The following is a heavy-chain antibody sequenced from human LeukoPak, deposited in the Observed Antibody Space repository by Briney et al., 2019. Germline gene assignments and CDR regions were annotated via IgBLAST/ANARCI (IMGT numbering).Heavy chain of an antibody. CDR3: GASVFW. J-gene: IGHJ4*02. D-gene: IGHD3-3*01. Sequence: GGSLRLSCAASGFTFSSYWMSWVRQAPGKGLEWVANVKQDGSEKYCVDSVKGRFTISRGNAKNSLYLQMNSLRAEDSAVYYCGASVFWWGQGALVTVSS. V-gene: IGHV3-7*03. CDR2: VKQDGSEK. CDR1: GFTFSSYW.